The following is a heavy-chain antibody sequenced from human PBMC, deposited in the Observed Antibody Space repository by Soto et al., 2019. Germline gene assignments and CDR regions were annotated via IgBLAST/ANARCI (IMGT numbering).Heavy chain of an antibody. CDR3: VRGGGGGLFDP. CDR1: GFTFGDSY. V-gene: IGHV3-11*06. Sequence: GGSPRLSCAGSGFTFGDSYMSWIRQAPGKGLEWLSYISPGSRYPAYADSVKGRFTISRDNAKRSLYLQMMSLTAEDTAIYYCVRGGGGGLFDPWGQGTMVTVSS. D-gene: IGHD2-15*01. CDR2: ISPGSRYP. J-gene: IGHJ5*02.